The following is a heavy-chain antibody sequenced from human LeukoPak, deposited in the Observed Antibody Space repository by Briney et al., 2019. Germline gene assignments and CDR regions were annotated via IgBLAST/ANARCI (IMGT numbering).Heavy chain of an antibody. D-gene: IGHD6-13*01. V-gene: IGHV3-74*01. CDR1: GFTFSRHW. CDR3: ARAYSSSFGSNWFDP. J-gene: IGHJ5*02. CDR2: INSDGSGT. Sequence: GGSLRLSCAASGFTFSRHWMHRVRQAPGKGLVWISRINSDGSGTNYADFVKGRFTISRDNAKNTVYLQINSLRDKDTAVYYCARAYSSSFGSNWFDPWGQGTLVTVSS.